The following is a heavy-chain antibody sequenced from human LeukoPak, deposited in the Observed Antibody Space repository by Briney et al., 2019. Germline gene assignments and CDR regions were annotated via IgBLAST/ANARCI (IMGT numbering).Heavy chain of an antibody. J-gene: IGHJ6*03. CDR2: IIPIFGTA. D-gene: IGHD1-7*01. Sequence: ASVKVSCKASGGTFSSYAISWVRQAPGQGLEWMGRIIPIFGTANYAQKFQGRGTITTDESTSTAYMELSSLRSEDTAVYYCARHGGNLAPYYYYYMDVWGKGTTVTVSS. CDR3: ARHGGNLAPYYYYYMDV. CDR1: GGTFSSYA. V-gene: IGHV1-69*05.